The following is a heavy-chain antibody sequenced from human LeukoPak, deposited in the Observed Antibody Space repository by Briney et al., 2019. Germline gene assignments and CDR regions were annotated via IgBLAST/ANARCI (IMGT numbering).Heavy chain of an antibody. Sequence: GASVKVSCKASGYTFTSNYIHWVRQAPGQGLEWMGMIYPRDGSTSYAQKFQGRVTVTRDTSTSTVHMELSGLRSEATAVYYCARDQEGSDYWGQGTLVTVSS. J-gene: IGHJ4*02. CDR3: ARDQEGSDY. V-gene: IGHV1-46*01. CDR1: GYTFTSNY. CDR2: IYPRDGST.